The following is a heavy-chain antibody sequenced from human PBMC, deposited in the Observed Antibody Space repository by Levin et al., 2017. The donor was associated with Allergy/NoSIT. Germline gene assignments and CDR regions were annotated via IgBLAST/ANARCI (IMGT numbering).Heavy chain of an antibody. CDR2: IWSDGDSK. CDR1: GFTFSNYG. D-gene: IGHD4-17*01. J-gene: IGHJ4*02. Sequence: PGGSLRLSCAASGFTFSNYGMHWVRQAPGKGLEWVSVIWSDGDSKYYADSVKGRFTISRDNSKKTLYLQMNSLRVEDTAVYYCARVGSDYGDWDFDYWGQGTLVTVSS. CDR3: ARVGSDYGDWDFDY. V-gene: IGHV3-33*01.